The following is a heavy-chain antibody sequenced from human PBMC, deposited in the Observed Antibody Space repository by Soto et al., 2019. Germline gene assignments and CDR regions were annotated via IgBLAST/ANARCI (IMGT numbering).Heavy chain of an antibody. J-gene: IGHJ6*02. CDR1: GGIFTNNA. V-gene: IGHV1-69*01. CDR3: ATGGHNDGDNFYHGMDV. CDR2: VIPLFDTA. Sequence: QVQVVQSGAEVKKPGSSVKVSCKVSGGIFTNNAISWVRQAPGQGLEWLGGVIPLFDTAYYAQIFRGRLRLSADGATTTAYRELSGLTSADTAVYFCATGGHNDGDNFYHGMDVWGQGTTVTVS. D-gene: IGHD2-21*02.